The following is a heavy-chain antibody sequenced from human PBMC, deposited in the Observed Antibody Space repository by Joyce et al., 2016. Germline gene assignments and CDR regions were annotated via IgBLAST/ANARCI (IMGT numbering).Heavy chain of an antibody. CDR3: VCYESSDGAFDI. V-gene: IGHV3-23*01. J-gene: IGHJ3*02. CDR2: ISGGGGRT. D-gene: IGHD3-22*01. CDR1: GFTFSSYV. Sequence: EVPLLESGGGLVQPGESLRLSCAASGFTFSSYVMRWVRQAPGKWLEWVSAISGGGGRTYYADSVKGRFTISRDNSKNTLYLQMNSLRAEDTAVYYCVCYESSDGAFDIWGQGTMVTVSS.